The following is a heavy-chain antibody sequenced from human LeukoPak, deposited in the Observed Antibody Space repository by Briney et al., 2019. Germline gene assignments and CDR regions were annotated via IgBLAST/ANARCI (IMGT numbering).Heavy chain of an antibody. J-gene: IGHJ5*02. CDR2: IYYSGST. Sequence: SETLSLTCTVSGGSISSGGYYWSWIRQHPGKGLEWIGYIYYSGSTYYNPSLKSRVTISVDTSKNQFSLKLSSVTAADTAVYYCARAATGWFDPWXQGTLVTVSS. CDR3: ARAATGWFDP. V-gene: IGHV4-31*03. CDR1: GGSISSGGYY. D-gene: IGHD2-15*01.